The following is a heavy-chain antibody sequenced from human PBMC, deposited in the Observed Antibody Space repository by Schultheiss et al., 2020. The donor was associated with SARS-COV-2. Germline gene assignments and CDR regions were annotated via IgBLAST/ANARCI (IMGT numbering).Heavy chain of an antibody. J-gene: IGHJ4*02. V-gene: IGHV3-66*02. CDR1: GFTFSSNY. Sequence: GGSLRLSCAASGFTFSSNYMSWVRQAPGKGLEWVSVIYSGGSTYYADSVKGRFTIPRDNSKNTLYLQMNSLRAEDTAVYYCARDWGSGSSFDYWGQGTLVTVSS. CDR2: IYSGGST. CDR3: ARDWGSGSSFDY. D-gene: IGHD3-10*01.